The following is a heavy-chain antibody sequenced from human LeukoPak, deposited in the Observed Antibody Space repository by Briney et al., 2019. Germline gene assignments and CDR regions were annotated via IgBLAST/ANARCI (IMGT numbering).Heavy chain of an antibody. D-gene: IGHD3-9*01. J-gene: IGHJ4*02. CDR2: IWYDGSNE. CDR3: ARGSNTGYSIDS. CDR1: GFSFSSYG. V-gene: IGHV3-33*01. Sequence: GGSLRLSCAVSGFSFSSYGMHWVRQAPGKGLEWVAVIWYDGSNENYPDSVKSRFSISRDNSKNTLYLQMNSLRAEDTAVYFCARGSNTGYSIDSWGQGTLVTVSS.